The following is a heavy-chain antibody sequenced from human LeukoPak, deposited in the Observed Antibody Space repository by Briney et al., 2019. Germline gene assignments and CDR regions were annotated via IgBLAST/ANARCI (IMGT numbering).Heavy chain of an antibody. D-gene: IGHD3-22*01. V-gene: IGHV3-7*01. Sequence: PGGSLRLSCAASGFTFSSYWMSWVRQAPGKGLEWVANIKQDGSEKYYVDSVKGRFTISRDNAKNSLYLQMNSLRAEDTAVYYCARDFYYYDSSGYNYYFDYWGQGTLVTVSS. CDR2: IKQDGSEK. CDR1: GFTFSSYW. CDR3: ARDFYYYDSSGYNYYFDY. J-gene: IGHJ4*02.